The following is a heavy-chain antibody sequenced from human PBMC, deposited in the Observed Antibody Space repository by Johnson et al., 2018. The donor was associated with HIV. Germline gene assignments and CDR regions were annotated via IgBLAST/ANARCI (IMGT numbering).Heavy chain of an antibody. J-gene: IGHJ3*02. V-gene: IGHV3-30*18. CDR1: GFTFISYC. CDR2: ISYDGSNK. Sequence: QEQLVESGGGVVQPGRSLRLSCAASGFTFISYCMHWVRQAPGKGLEWVAVISYDGSNKYYADSVKGRFTISRDNSKNTLYLQMNSLRAEETAVYYCAKGRLGVAFDIWGQGTMVTVSS. D-gene: IGHD3-16*01. CDR3: AKGRLGVAFDI.